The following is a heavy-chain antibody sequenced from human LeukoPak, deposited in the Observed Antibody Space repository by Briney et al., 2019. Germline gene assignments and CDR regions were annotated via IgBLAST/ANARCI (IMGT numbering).Heavy chain of an antibody. CDR3: AADGSADTAMVTDY. CDR1: GFTFTISA. CDR2: IVVGSGNT. Sequence: ASVKVSCKASGFTFTISAVQWVRQARGQRLEWIGWIVVGSGNTNYAQKFQERVTITRDMSTSTAYMELSSLRSEDTAVYYCAADGSADTAMVTDYWGQGTLVTVSS. J-gene: IGHJ4*02. D-gene: IGHD5-18*01. V-gene: IGHV1-58*01.